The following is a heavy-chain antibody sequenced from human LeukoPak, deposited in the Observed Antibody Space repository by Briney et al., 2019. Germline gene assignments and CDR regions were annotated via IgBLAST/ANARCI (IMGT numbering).Heavy chain of an antibody. J-gene: IGHJ4*02. CDR1: GGSITSNQYY. CDR2: VYYNGKP. CDR3: ARSTVITPRYFDH. Sequence: SETLSLTHSLSGGSITSNQYYWGWIRQPPGKGLEWIGCVYYNGKPQYIPSLNTRVTISIDTSKMQFSLRLNSVSAEDTAFYYCARSTVITPRYFDHWGQGILVRVSS. D-gene: IGHD4-17*01. V-gene: IGHV4-39*01.